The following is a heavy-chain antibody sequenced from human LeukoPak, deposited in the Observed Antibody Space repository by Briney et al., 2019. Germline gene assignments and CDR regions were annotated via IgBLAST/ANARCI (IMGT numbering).Heavy chain of an antibody. V-gene: IGHV3-7*01. CDR1: GFTFSSYW. J-gene: IGHJ3*02. D-gene: IGHD5-12*01. CDR2: IKQDGSEK. CDR3: ARDVATDAFDI. Sequence: PGGSLRLSCAASGFTFSSYWMSWVREAPGKGREWLANIKQDGSEKYYVASVKGRFTISRDNTKNSLYLQMNSLRAEDTAVYYCARDVATDAFDIWGQGTMVTVSS.